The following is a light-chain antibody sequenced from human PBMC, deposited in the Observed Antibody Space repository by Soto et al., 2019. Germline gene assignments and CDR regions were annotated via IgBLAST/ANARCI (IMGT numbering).Light chain of an antibody. Sequence: DMVMTQSPLSLPVTPGEPASISCRSSQSLLHSNGYSYLDWYLQKPGQSPQLLIYLGSNRVSGVPDRFSGSGSGTDFTLKISRVEAEDVGIYYCMQALQTPSTTFGHGTRPEIK. CDR2: LGS. J-gene: IGKJ5*01. CDR1: QSLLHSNGYSY. CDR3: MQALQTPSTT. V-gene: IGKV2-28*01.